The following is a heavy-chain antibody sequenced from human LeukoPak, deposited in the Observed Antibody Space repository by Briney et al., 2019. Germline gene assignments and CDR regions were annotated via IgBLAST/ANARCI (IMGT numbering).Heavy chain of an antibody. CDR3: ARDGGYTYGYWPRSL. J-gene: IGHJ4*02. CDR1: GFTLGNYP. V-gene: IGHV3-64*01. D-gene: IGHD5-18*01. CDR2: ISKNGGST. Sequence: PGGSLRLSCAASGFTLGNYPMHWVRQVPGKGLEYVSGISKNGGSTYYANSVKGRFTISRDISKNTLYLQVDSLTAEDMAIYYCARDGGYTYGYWPRSLWGQGTLVTVSS.